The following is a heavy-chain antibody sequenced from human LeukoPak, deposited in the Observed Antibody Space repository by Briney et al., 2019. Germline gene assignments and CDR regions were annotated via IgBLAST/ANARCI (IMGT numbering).Heavy chain of an antibody. V-gene: IGHV3-66*02. Sequence: PGGSLRLSWAASGFTVSQNYMSWVRQAPGRGMEWVSLIYADGATHYADSVKVRFTISRDNSKNTVYLEMNSLRPEDTAVYYCARDRAGTRAWVEFDPWGQGTLVTVSS. CDR2: IYADGAT. CDR3: ARDRAGTRAWVEFDP. J-gene: IGHJ5*02. D-gene: IGHD3-10*01. CDR1: GFTVSQNY.